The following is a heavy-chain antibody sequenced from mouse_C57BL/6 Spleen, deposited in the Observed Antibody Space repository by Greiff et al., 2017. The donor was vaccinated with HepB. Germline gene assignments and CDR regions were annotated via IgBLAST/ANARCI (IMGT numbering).Heavy chain of an antibody. D-gene: IGHD3-2*02. CDR1: GYTFTSYW. J-gene: IGHJ4*01. CDR2: IDPNSGGT. CDR3: ASPLDSSGYGSMDY. V-gene: IGHV1-72*01. Sequence: QVQLQQSGAELVKPGASVKLSCKASGYTFTSYWMHWVKQRPGRGLEWIGRIDPNSGGTKYNEKFKSKATLTVDKPSSTAYMQLSSLTSEDSAVYYCASPLDSSGYGSMDYWGQGTSVTVSS.